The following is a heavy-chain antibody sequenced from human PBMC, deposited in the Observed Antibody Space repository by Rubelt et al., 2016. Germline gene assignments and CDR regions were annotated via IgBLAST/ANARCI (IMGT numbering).Heavy chain of an antibody. Sequence: QVQLQQWGAGLLKPSETLSLTCAVYGGSFSGYYWSWIRQPPGKGLEWIGEINHSGSTYYNPSLKVRVPISLDTSKNPCSRKLGSLTAADTAVYYCAISRITIFGVVRGGMDVWGQGTTVTVSS. J-gene: IGHJ6*02. D-gene: IGHD3-3*01. CDR2: INHSGST. CDR3: AISRITIFGVVRGGMDV. V-gene: IGHV4-34*01. CDR1: GGSFSGYY.